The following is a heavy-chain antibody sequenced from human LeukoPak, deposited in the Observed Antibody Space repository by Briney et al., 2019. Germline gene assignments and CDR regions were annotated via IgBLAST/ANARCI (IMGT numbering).Heavy chain of an antibody. CDR2: INPNSGGT. V-gene: IGHV1-2*06. CDR3: ARFIVGATPDAFDI. D-gene: IGHD1-26*01. Sequence: ASVKVSCKASGYTFTGYYMHWVRQAPGQGLEWMGRINPNSGGTNYAQKFQGRVTMTRHTSISTAYMELSRLRSDDTAVYYCARFIVGATPDAFDIWGQGTMVTVSS. J-gene: IGHJ3*02. CDR1: GYTFTGYY.